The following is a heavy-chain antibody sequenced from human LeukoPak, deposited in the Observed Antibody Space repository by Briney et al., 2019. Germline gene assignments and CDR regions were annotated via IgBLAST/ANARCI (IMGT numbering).Heavy chain of an antibody. CDR3: AKDDDGRHHGIDY. D-gene: IGHD5-24*01. CDR1: GFTVSSYA. CDR2: IGYSAGDT. V-gene: IGHV3-23*01. Sequence: PGGSLRLSCSASGFTVSSYAMTWVRQAPGKGLEWVSAIGYSAGDTYYADSVKGRFTISRDNSMNTLYLQMSSLRADDTALYYCAKDDDGRHHGIDYWGQGTLVTVSS. J-gene: IGHJ4*02.